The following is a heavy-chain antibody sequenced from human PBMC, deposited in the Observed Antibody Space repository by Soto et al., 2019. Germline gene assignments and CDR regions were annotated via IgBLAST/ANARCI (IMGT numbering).Heavy chain of an antibody. D-gene: IGHD5-12*01. V-gene: IGHV3-43*01. CDR3: AKDIVATSYYYYGMDV. CDR2: ISWDGGST. CDR1: GFTFDDYT. J-gene: IGHJ6*02. Sequence: GSLRLSCAASGFTFDDYTMHWVRQAPGKGLEWVSLISWDGGSTYYADSVKGRFTISRDNSKNSLYLQMNSLRTEDTALYYCAKDIVATSYYYYGMDVWGQGTTVTVSS.